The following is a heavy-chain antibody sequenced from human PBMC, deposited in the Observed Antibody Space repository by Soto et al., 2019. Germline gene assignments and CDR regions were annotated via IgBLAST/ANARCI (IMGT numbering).Heavy chain of an antibody. J-gene: IGHJ3*02. CDR2: ISYDGSNK. CDR1: GFTFSSYA. D-gene: IGHD1-26*01. CDR3: ARVRGGGSYHLFIDAFDI. Sequence: GGSLRLSCAASGFTFSSYAMHWVRQAPGKGLEWVAVISYDGSNKYYADSVKGRFTISRDNSKNTLYLQMNSLRAEDTAVYYCARVRGGGSYHLFIDAFDIWGQGTMVTVSS. V-gene: IGHV3-30-3*01.